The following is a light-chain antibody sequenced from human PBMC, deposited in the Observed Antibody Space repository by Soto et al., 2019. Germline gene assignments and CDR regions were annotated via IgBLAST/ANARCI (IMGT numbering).Light chain of an antibody. J-gene: IGKJ4*01. CDR1: QSVSSSY. Sequence: EIVMTQSPASLSVPPGERATLSCRASQSVSSSYLGWYQQKPGQAPRLLIQGASSRATGIPDRFSGRGSGTDFTLTISRLEPEDFAVYYCQQHGDSLTFGGGTKVDI. CDR2: GAS. CDR3: QQHGDSLT. V-gene: IGKV3-20*01.